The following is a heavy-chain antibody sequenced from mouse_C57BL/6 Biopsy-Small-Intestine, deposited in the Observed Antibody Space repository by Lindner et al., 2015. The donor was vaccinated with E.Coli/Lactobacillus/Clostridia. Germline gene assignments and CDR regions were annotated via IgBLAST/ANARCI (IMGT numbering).Heavy chain of an antibody. CDR1: GYTFINYY. CDR2: IHPTDGST. Sequence: SVKVSCKASGYTFINYYMHWVRQAPGQGLEWMGIIHPTDGSTGYAQRFQGRVTMTRDTSTNTVYMELSSLRYDDTAVYYCAREARFQEHFDYWGQGTLVTISS. J-gene: IGHJ4*01. V-gene: IGHV1-74*01. CDR3: AREARFQEHFDY.